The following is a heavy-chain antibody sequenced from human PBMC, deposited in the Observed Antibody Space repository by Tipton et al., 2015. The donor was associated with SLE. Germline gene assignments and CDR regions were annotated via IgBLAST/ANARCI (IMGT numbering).Heavy chain of an antibody. V-gene: IGHV3-66*01. Sequence: SLRLSCAASGFTVSSNYMSWVRQAPGKGLQWVSVVYNDGSTHYADSVKGRFTSSRDRSKNTLFLQMSSLRAEDTAVYYCTDNDYWGQGTLVTVSS. D-gene: IGHD1-1*01. CDR3: TDNDY. J-gene: IGHJ4*02. CDR2: VYNDGST. CDR1: GFTVSSNY.